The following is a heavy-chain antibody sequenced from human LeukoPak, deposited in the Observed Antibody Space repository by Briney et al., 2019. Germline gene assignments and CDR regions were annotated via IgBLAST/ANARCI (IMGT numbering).Heavy chain of an antibody. CDR1: GFTFSSYG. CDR2: IQYDGSNK. D-gene: IGHD4-17*01. J-gene: IGHJ4*02. V-gene: IGHV3-30*02. Sequence: GGSLRLSCAASGFTFSSYGMHWVRQAPGKGLEWVAFIQYDGSNKYYADSVKGRFTISRDNSKNTLYLQMNRLRAEDTAVYYCAKDSSGPHIDYGDYGFDYWGQGTLVTVSS. CDR3: AKDSSGPHIDYGDYGFDY.